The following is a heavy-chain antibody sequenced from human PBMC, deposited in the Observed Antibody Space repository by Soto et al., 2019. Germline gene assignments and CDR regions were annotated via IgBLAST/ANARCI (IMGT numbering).Heavy chain of an antibody. CDR3: ARASISYYYYYGMDV. Sequence: GGSLRLSCAASGFTFSSYAMHWVRQAPGKGLEWVAVISYDGSNKYYADSVKGRFTISRDNSKNTLYLQMNSLRAEDTAVYYCARASISYYYYYGMDVWGQGTTVTVSS. CDR1: GFTFSSYA. CDR2: ISYDGSNK. J-gene: IGHJ6*02. V-gene: IGHV3-30-3*01. D-gene: IGHD3-9*01.